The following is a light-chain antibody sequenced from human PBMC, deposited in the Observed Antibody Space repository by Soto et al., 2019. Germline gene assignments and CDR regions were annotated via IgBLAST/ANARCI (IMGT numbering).Light chain of an antibody. J-gene: IGLJ2*01. Sequence: QLVLTQSPAASASLGASVKLTCTLSSGHTNYAIAWHQQRPDKGPRYLMKLNGDGSQTKGGGIPDRFSGSSPGAERYLTISSLQSEDEADYYCQTWGTGTVVFGGGTKLTVL. V-gene: IGLV4-69*02. CDR3: QTWGTGTVV. CDR2: LNGDGSQ. CDR1: SGHTNYA.